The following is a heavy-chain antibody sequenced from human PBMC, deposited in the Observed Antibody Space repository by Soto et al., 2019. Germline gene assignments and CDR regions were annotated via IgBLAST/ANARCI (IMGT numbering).Heavy chain of an antibody. D-gene: IGHD3-16*01. Sequence: EVQLLDSGGGLVQPGGSLRLSCAASGFTFSNYAMTWVRQGPGKGLEWVSGISGSGGRSYYADSVKGRFTISRDNSKSTLYLQMKSLRAEDTAVYYCAKAYFVWSSERPHYFDYWGQGTLVTVSS. CDR3: AKAYFVWSSERPHYFDY. CDR2: ISGSGGRS. V-gene: IGHV3-23*01. CDR1: GFTFSNYA. J-gene: IGHJ4*02.